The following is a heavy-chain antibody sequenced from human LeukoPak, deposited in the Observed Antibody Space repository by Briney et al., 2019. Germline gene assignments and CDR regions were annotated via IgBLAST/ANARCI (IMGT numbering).Heavy chain of an antibody. J-gene: IGHJ3*02. CDR2: ISSSSSYI. CDR1: GFTFSSYS. D-gene: IGHD4/OR15-4a*01. Sequence: GSLRLSCAASGFTFSSYSMNWVRQAPGKGLEWVSSISSSSSYIYYADSVKGRFTISRDNANNSLYLQMNSLRAEDTAVYYCARVGATYPPSDAFDIWGQGTMVTVSS. V-gene: IGHV3-21*01. CDR3: ARVGATYPPSDAFDI.